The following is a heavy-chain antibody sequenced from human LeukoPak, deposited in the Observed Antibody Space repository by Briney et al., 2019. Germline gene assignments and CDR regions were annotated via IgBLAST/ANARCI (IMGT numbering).Heavy chain of an antibody. CDR2: IYPGDSDT. J-gene: IGHJ4*02. D-gene: IGHD3-10*01. Sequence: GESLKISCKGSEYSFTNYWIGWVRQMPGKGLEWMGIIYPGDSDTRYSPSFQGQVTISADKSISTAYLQWSSLKASDTAMYYCATKFYGSGSYLRYWGQGTLVTVSS. V-gene: IGHV5-51*01. CDR1: EYSFTNYW. CDR3: ATKFYGSGSYLRY.